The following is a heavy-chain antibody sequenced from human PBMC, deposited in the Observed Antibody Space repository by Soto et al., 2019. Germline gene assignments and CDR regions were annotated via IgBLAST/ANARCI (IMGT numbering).Heavy chain of an antibody. Sequence: QVQLVQSGAEVKKPGASVKVSCKASGYTFTSYAMHWVRQAPGQRLEWMGWINAGNGSTKYSQKFQGRVTITRDTSASTAYMELSSLRSEDTAVYYCARVRVRVDGEGYYYYYGMDVWGQGTTVTVSS. CDR3: ARVRVRVDGEGYYYYYGMDV. D-gene: IGHD3-16*01. V-gene: IGHV1-3*01. CDR2: INAGNGST. CDR1: GYTFTSYA. J-gene: IGHJ6*02.